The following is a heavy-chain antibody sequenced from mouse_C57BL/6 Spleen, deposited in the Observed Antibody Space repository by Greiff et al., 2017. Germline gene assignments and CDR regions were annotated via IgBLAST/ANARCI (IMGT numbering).Heavy chain of an antibody. Sequence: QVQLQQSGAELVRPGTSVKLSCKASGYTFTSYWMHWVKQRPGQGLEWIGVIDPSDSYTNYNHKFKGKATLTVDTSSSTAYMQLSSLTSEDSAVYYGARTPYYYGSSYFDYWGQGTTLTVSA. CDR3: ARTPYYYGSSYFDY. CDR2: IDPSDSYT. D-gene: IGHD1-1*01. J-gene: IGHJ2*01. V-gene: IGHV1-59*01. CDR1: GYTFTSYW.